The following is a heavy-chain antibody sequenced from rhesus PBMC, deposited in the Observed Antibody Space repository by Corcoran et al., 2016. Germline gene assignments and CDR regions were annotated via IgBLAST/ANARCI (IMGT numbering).Heavy chain of an antibody. J-gene: IGHJ4*01. V-gene: IGHV4S10*01. Sequence: QVQLQESGPGVVKPSETLSLPCAVSGGSISDSYRCSWIRQPPGKGLDWVGYIYGRNTRTNHKPARKSRVTISKETSKNQFSLKLSSVTAADTAVYYCARENYEDDYWLLLHGSPVAWGQGVLVTVSS. D-gene: IGHD3-9*01. CDR3: ARENYEDDYWLLLHGSPVA. CDR1: GGSISDSYR. CDR2: IYGRNTRT.